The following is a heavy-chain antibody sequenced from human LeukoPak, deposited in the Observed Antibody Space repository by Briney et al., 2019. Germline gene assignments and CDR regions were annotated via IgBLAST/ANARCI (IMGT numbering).Heavy chain of an antibody. D-gene: IGHD3-16*02. CDR2: ISSSSTYI. J-gene: IGHJ4*02. CDR1: GFTFDDYA. CDR3: Y. V-gene: IGHV3-21*01. Sequence: PGGSLRLSCAASGFTFDDYAMHWVRQGPGKGLEWVSSISSSSTYIYYADSVKGRFTISRDNAKNSLYCARDFFAFGGVIALLDYWGQGTLVTVSS.